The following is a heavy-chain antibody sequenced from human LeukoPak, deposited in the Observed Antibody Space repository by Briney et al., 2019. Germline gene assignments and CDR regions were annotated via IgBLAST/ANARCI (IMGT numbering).Heavy chain of an antibody. CDR2: ISSSGSTI. V-gene: IGHV3-11*04. CDR1: GFTFSDYY. CDR3: ASNSGSAGPLYFDY. Sequence: GGSLRLSCAASGFTFSDYYMSWIRQAPGKGLEWVSYISSSGSTIYYADSVKGRFTISRDNAKSSLYLQMNSLRAEDTAVYYCASNSGSAGPLYFDYWGQGALVTVSS. D-gene: IGHD1-26*01. J-gene: IGHJ4*02.